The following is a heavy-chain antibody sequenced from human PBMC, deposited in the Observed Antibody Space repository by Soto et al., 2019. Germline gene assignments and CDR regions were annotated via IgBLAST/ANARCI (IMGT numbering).Heavy chain of an antibody. CDR1: GFSFKNAW. CDR3: TGLWFGEIYNY. V-gene: IGHV3-15*07. Sequence: EVELVESGGGLVKPGGSLTLSCAASGFSFKNAWMNWVRQAPGKGLEWVGRIKNKNDGGTIDYAAFVKGRFTISREASENTLYLHMNDLKTEDSAVYFCTGLWFGEIYNYWGQGSLVTVSS. D-gene: IGHD3-10*01. CDR2: IKNKNDGGTI. J-gene: IGHJ4*01.